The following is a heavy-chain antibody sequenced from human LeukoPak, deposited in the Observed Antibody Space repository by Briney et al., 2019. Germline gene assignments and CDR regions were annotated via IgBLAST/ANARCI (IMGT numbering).Heavy chain of an antibody. Sequence: GRSLKLSCAASGSTFSSYSMNWVRQAPGKGLEWVAVISDDGSNIYYADSVKGRFTISRDNSKNTLYLQMNSLGGEDTAVYYCARESVFDSWGQGTLVTVSS. J-gene: IGHJ4*02. CDR1: GSTFSSYS. V-gene: IGHV3-30-3*01. CDR3: ARESVFDS. CDR2: ISDDGSNI.